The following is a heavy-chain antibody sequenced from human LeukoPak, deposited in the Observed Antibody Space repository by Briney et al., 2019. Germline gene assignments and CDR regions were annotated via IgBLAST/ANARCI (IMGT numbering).Heavy chain of an antibody. CDR1: GGSISSYY. D-gene: IGHD3-10*01. CDR3: ARGGAYGSGSYRFDP. V-gene: IGHV4-59*01. J-gene: IGHJ5*02. Sequence: NPSETLSHTCTVSGGSISSYYWSWIRQPPGKGLEWIGYIYYSGSTNYNPSLKSRVTISVDTSKNQFSLKLSSVTAADTAVYYCARGGAYGSGSYRFDPWGQGTLVTVSS. CDR2: IYYSGST.